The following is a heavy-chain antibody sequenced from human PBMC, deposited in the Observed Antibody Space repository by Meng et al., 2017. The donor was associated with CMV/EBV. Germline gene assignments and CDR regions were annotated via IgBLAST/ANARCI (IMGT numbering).Heavy chain of an antibody. Sequence: GESLKISCAASGFTFSRYGMHWVRQAPGKGLEWVAFIRYDGSNKYYADSVKGRFTISRDNSKNTLYLQMNSLRAEDTAVYYCAKDKEGGPAAHYWGGFDYWGQGTLVTVSS. J-gene: IGHJ4*02. CDR3: AKDKEGGPAAHYWGGFDY. CDR2: IRYDGSNK. CDR1: GFTFSRYG. V-gene: IGHV3-30*02. D-gene: IGHD2-2*01.